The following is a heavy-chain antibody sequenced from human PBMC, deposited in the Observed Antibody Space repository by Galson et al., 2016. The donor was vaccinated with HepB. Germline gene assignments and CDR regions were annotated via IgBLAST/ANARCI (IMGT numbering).Heavy chain of an antibody. CDR1: GFTFRTYA. D-gene: IGHD3-10*01. Sequence: SLRLSCAASGFTFRTYAMNWVRQAPGKGLEWVSVISGSGGSTYYADSVKGRFTISRDNSRKTLYLQMNSLSADDTAVYYCAREIGLLWFGELLLWGQGTLVTVSS. V-gene: IGHV3-23*01. CDR3: AREIGLLWFGELLL. CDR2: ISGSGGST. J-gene: IGHJ4*02.